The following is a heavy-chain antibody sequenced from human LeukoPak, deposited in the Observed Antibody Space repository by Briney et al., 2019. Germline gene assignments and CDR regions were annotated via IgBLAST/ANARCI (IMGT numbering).Heavy chain of an antibody. CDR2: IIPILGIA. D-gene: IGHD3-22*01. J-gene: IGHJ4*02. Sequence: GASVKVSCKASGGTFSSYAISWVRQAPGQGLEWMGRIIPILGIANYAQKFQGRVTITADKSTSTAYMELSSLRSEDTAVYYCARDLARSSMIVVVALGFWGQGTLVTVSS. CDR3: ARDLARSSMIVVVALGF. V-gene: IGHV1-69*04. CDR1: GGTFSSYA.